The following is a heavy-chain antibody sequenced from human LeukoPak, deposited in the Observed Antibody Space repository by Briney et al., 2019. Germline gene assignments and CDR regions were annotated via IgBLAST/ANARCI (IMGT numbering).Heavy chain of an antibody. CDR3: VKDLASSGYHSECYFDY. Sequence: GGSLRLSCAASGFAFSNAWMSWVRQAPGKGLEWVGRIKTKTDGGTTDYAAPVKGRFTISRDNSKNTLYLQMSSLRAEDTAVYYCVKDLASSGYHSECYFDYWGQGTLVTVSS. CDR2: IKTKTDGGTT. J-gene: IGHJ4*02. D-gene: IGHD3-22*01. CDR1: GFAFSNAW. V-gene: IGHV3-15*05.